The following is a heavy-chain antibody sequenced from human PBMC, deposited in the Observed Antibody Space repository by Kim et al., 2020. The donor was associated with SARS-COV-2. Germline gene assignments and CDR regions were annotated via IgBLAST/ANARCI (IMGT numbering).Heavy chain of an antibody. Sequence: SETLSLTCAVSAGSISSSNWWSWVRQPPGKGLEWIGEIYDSGSTNYNPSLKSRVTISVDKSKNQFSLKLSSVTAADTAVYYCARVGKARRAYYYYYYGMDVWGQGTTVTVSS. V-gene: IGHV4-4*02. CDR2: IYDSGST. CDR3: ARVGKARRAYYYYYYGMDV. J-gene: IGHJ6*02. CDR1: AGSISSSNW.